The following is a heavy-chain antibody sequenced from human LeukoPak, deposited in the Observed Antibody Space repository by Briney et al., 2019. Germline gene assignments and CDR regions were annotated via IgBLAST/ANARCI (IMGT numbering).Heavy chain of an antibody. J-gene: IGHJ4*02. V-gene: IGHV1-46*01. CDR3: ARGDLYGSGSYYNYFDY. CDR1: GYTFTSYY. CDR2: INPSGGST. Sequence: ASVKVSCEASGYTFTSYYMHWVRQAPGQGLEWMGIINPSGGSTSYAQKFQGRVTMTRDTSTSTVYMELSSLRSEDTAVYYCARGDLYGSGSYYNYFDYWGQGTLVTVSS. D-gene: IGHD3-10*01.